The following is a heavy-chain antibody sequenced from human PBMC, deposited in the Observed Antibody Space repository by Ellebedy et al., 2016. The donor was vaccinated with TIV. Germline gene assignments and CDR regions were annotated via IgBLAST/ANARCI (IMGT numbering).Heavy chain of an antibody. V-gene: IGHV3-23*01. CDR2: IGGTGGTT. CDR1: GISLRSYA. Sequence: GESLKISCAASGISLRSYAMSWVRQAPGKGLEWVSTIGGTGGTTYYRESVKGRFTVSRDTSRNTLYLQMSSLRAEDTAVYYWAKLPVAYNWNYADDYWGQGTLVTVSS. J-gene: IGHJ4*02. CDR3: AKLPVAYNWNYADDY. D-gene: IGHD1-7*01.